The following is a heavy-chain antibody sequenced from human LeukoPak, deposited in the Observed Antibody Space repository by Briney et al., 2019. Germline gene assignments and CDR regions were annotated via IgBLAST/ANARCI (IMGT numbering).Heavy chain of an antibody. V-gene: IGHV4-31*03. CDR1: GGSISSGGYY. D-gene: IGHD6-6*01. Sequence: SQTLSLTCTVSGGSISSGGYYWSWIRQHPGKGLEWIGYIYYSGSTYYNPSLKSRVTISVDTSKNQFSLKLSSVTAADTAVYYCARIIGSSVYYYMDAWGKGTTVTVSS. J-gene: IGHJ6*03. CDR3: ARIIGSSVYYYMDA. CDR2: IYYSGST.